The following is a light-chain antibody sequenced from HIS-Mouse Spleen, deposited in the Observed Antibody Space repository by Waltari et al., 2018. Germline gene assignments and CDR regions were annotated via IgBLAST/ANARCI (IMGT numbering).Light chain of an antibody. J-gene: IGLJ2*01. CDR3: SLYTSSSTLV. V-gene: IGLV2-18*01. CDR2: EVS. Sequence: QSALTQPPSVSGSPGQSVTISCTGPSSDVGSYNRVPWYQQPPGTAPKLMIYEVSNRPSGVPDRFSGSKSGNTASLTISGLQAEDEADYYCSLYTSSSTLVFGGGTKLTVL. CDR1: SSDVGSYNR.